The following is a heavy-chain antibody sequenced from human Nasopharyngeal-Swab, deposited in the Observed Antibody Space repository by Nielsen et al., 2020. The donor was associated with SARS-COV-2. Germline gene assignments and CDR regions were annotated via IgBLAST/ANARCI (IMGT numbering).Heavy chain of an antibody. D-gene: IGHD4-23*01. V-gene: IGHV7-4-1*02. J-gene: IGHJ4*02. CDR3: ARGVNSDY. Sequence: ASVKVSCKASGYTFTTYPMNWVRQAPGQGLEWMGWINTITGNPTYAQGLTGRFVFSLDTSVSTAYLRISRLEAEDTAVYYCARGVNSDYWGQGTLVTVSS. CDR2: INTITGNP. CDR1: GYTFTTYP.